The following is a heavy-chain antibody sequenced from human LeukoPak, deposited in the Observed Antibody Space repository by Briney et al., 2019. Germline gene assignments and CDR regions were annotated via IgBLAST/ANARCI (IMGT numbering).Heavy chain of an antibody. D-gene: IGHD1-26*01. J-gene: IGHJ4*02. CDR2: FHNSGTS. CDR3: ASLFGDGGATPKFDY. CDR1: DDSISDYY. V-gene: IGHV4-59*01. Sequence: SETLSLTCTVSDDSISDYYRGWIRQPPGKGLEWIGYFHNSGTSTYNPSLKSRVTISVDTSKNQFSLKLSSVTAADTAVYYCASLFGDGGATPKFDYWGQGTLVTVSS.